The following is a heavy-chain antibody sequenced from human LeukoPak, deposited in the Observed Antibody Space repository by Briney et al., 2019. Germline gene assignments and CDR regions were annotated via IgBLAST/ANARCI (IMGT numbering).Heavy chain of an antibody. CDR1: GFTFSDYY. CDR3: VRNLIGYCSGGTCYSGIF. V-gene: IGHV3-23*01. J-gene: IGHJ4*02. D-gene: IGHD2-15*01. CDR2: ISGSGGST. Sequence: GGSLRLSCAASGFTFSDYYMSWVRQAPGKGLEWVSAISGSGGSTYYADSVKGRFTISRDNSKNTLYLQMNSLRAEDTAVYYCVRNLIGYCSGGTCYSGIFWGQGTLVTVSS.